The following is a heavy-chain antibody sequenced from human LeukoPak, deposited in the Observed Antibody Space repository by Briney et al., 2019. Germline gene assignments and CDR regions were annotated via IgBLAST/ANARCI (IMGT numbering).Heavy chain of an antibody. V-gene: IGHV3-30*18. D-gene: IGHD4-11*01. Sequence: PGRSLRLSCAASGFTFSSYGMYWVRQAPGEGLEWVAVISYDGSNKYYADSVKGRFTISRDNSKNTLYLQMNSLRAEDTAVYYCAKILPDTVTADYWGQGTLVTVSS. CDR2: ISYDGSNK. J-gene: IGHJ4*02. CDR3: AKILPDTVTADY. CDR1: GFTFSSYG.